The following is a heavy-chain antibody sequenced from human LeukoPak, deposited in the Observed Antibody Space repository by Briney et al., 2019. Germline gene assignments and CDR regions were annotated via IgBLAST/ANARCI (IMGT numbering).Heavy chain of an antibody. V-gene: IGHV3-23*01. CDR1: GITLSNYG. J-gene: IGHJ4*02. CDR2: ISDRGGST. D-gene: IGHD2-15*01. Sequence: GGSLRLSCVVYGITLSNYGMSWVRQAPGKGLEWVAGISDRGGSTNYADSVKGRFTISRDNPKNTLYLQMNSLRSEDTAVYFCAKRGVVIRAVLVVGFHKEAYYFDSCGQGALVTVSS. CDR3: AKRGVVIRAVLVVGFHKEAYYFDS.